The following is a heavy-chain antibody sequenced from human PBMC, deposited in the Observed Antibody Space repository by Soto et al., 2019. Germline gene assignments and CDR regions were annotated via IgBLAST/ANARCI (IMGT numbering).Heavy chain of an antibody. V-gene: IGHV1-18*01. CDR3: ATAHGDFWGGYYQYYFDY. CDR2: ISAYNGNT. D-gene: IGHD3-3*01. Sequence: QVQLVQSGAEVKKPGASVKVSCKASGYTFTSYGISWVRQAPGQGLEWMGWISAYNGNTNYAQKLQGRVHMTTDTYTSTAYMELRRLRSDDTAVYYCATAHGDFWGGYYQYYFDYWGQGTLVTVSS. J-gene: IGHJ4*02. CDR1: GYTFTSYG.